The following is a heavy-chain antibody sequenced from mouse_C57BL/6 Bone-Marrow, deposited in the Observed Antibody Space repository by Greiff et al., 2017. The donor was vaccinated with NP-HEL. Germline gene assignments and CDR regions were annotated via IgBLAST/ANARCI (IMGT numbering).Heavy chain of an antibody. J-gene: IGHJ4*01. CDR3: TRYGLRRRNYAMDY. Sequence: EVMLVESGEGLVKPGGSLKLSCAASGFTFSSYAMSWVRQTPEKRLEWVAYISSGGDYIYYADTVKGRFTISRDNARNTLYLQMSSLKSEDTAMYYCTRYGLRRRNYAMDYWGQGTSVTVSS. V-gene: IGHV5-9-1*02. D-gene: IGHD2-4*01. CDR2: ISSGGDYI. CDR1: GFTFSSYA.